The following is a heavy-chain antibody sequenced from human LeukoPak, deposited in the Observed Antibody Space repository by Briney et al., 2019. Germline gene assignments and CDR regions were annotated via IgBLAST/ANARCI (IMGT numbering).Heavy chain of an antibody. CDR2: VHDSGTT. Sequence: KASETLSLTCTVSGGSISTYYWSWIRQPPGKRMEWIAYVHDSGTTNYNPSLKSRVTISVDSSKNQFSLKLYSVTAADTAVYFCARRRGSTSRVSDWGQGTLVTVSS. CDR3: ARRRGSTSRVSD. V-gene: IGHV4-59*08. J-gene: IGHJ4*02. D-gene: IGHD2-2*01. CDR1: GGSISTYY.